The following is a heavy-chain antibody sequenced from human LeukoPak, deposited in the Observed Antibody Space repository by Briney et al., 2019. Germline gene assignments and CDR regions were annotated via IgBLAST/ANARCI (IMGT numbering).Heavy chain of an antibody. D-gene: IGHD3-10*01. CDR2: IYSGGST. CDR3: ARKGSAGYDY. Sequence: GGSLRLSCAAAGFIVSSNYMTWVRQAPGKGLGWVSGIYSGGSTYYADSVKGRFTISRDNSKNRLYLQMNSLRAEDTAVYFCARKGSAGYDYWGQGTLVTVSS. V-gene: IGHV3-53*01. J-gene: IGHJ4*02. CDR1: GFIVSSNY.